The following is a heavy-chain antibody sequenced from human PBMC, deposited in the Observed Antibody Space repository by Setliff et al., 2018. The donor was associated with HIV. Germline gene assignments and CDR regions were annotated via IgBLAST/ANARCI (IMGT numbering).Heavy chain of an antibody. Sequence: ASVKVSCKASGYTFTRYAINWVRQAPGQGLEWMGWINTNTGSPTYAQGFTRRFVFSLDPSVRTAYLQITGLKAEDTAVYYCARGGDRMQIWSRFPFDIWGQGTMVTVSS. CDR3: ARGGDRMQIWSRFPFDI. V-gene: IGHV7-4-1*02. D-gene: IGHD3-10*01. J-gene: IGHJ3*02. CDR2: INTNTGSP. CDR1: GYTFTRYA.